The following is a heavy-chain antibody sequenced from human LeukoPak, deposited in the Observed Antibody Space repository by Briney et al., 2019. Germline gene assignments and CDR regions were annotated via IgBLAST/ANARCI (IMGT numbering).Heavy chain of an antibody. J-gene: IGHJ4*02. CDR3: ARVERFGATVDY. CDR1: GYTFTGYY. V-gene: IGHV1-2*02. Sequence: ASVKVSCKASGYTFTGYYMHWVRQAPGQGLEWMGWINPNSGGTNYAQKFQGRVTMTRGTSISTAYMELSRLRSDDTAVYYCARVERFGATVDYWGQGTLVTVSS. CDR2: INPNSGGT. D-gene: IGHD1-26*01.